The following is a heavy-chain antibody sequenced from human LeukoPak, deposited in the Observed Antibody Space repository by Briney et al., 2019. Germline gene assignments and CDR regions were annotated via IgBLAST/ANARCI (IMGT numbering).Heavy chain of an antibody. D-gene: IGHD3-16*01. V-gene: IGHV1-18*01. CDR1: GYTFTAYG. Sequence: ASVKVSCKASGYTFTAYGVSWVRQAPGQGLEWMGWISANNGNTNYAQKVQGRVTMTRDTSTSTAYMELRSLRYDDTAVYYCSRDDGPFGGVRFDHWGQGTLVTVSS. J-gene: IGHJ4*02. CDR2: ISANNGNT. CDR3: SRDDGPFGGVRFDH.